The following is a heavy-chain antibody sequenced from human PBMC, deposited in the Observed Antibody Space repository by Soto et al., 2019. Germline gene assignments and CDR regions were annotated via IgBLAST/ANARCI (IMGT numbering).Heavy chain of an antibody. CDR2: IYYSGST. D-gene: IGHD1-7*01. CDR1: GGSISSSSYY. Sequence: NPSETLSLTCTVSGGSISSSSYYWGWIRQPPGKGLEWIGSIYYSGSTYYNPSLKSRVTISVDTSKNQFSLKLSSVTAADTAVYYCARLGFGTWAIRWFDPWGQGTLVTVSS. J-gene: IGHJ5*02. CDR3: ARLGFGTWAIRWFDP. V-gene: IGHV4-39*01.